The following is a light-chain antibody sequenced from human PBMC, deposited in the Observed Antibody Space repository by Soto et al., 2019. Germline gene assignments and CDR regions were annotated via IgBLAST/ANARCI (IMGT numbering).Light chain of an antibody. CDR2: GNS. V-gene: IGLV1-40*01. Sequence: QSVLTQPPSVSGAPGQRVTISCTGSSSNIGAGYDVHWYQQLPGTAPKLLIYGNSNRPSGVPDRFSGSKSGTSASLAITGLQPEDEADYYCQSYDSSLSGSGVFGGGTQLTVL. CDR1: SSNIGAGYD. CDR3: QSYDSSLSGSGV. J-gene: IGLJ2*01.